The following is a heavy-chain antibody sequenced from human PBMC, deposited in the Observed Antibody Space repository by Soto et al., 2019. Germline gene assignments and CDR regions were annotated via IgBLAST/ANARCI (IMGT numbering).Heavy chain of an antibody. D-gene: IGHD3-10*01. CDR1: GFTFSSYS. V-gene: IGHV3-48*02. J-gene: IGHJ6*02. Sequence: GGSLRLSCAASGFTFSSYSMNWVRQAPGKGLEWVSYISSSSSTIYYADSVKGRFTISRDNAKNSLYLQMNSLRDEDTAVYYCAREYGSGSYYNETLYYYYGMDVWGQGTTVTVSS. CDR3: AREYGSGSYYNETLYYYYGMDV. CDR2: ISSSSSTI.